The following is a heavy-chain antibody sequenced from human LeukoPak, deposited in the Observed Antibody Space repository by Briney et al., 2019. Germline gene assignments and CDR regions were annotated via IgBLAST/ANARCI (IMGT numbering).Heavy chain of an antibody. Sequence: SETLSLTCAVSGYSISSGYYWGWIRQPPGKGLEWIGSIYHSGSTYYNLSLKSRVTISVDTSKNQFSLKLSSVTAADTAVYYCARQLVPARSNWFDPWGQGTLVTVSS. D-gene: IGHD6-13*01. CDR1: GYSISSGYY. V-gene: IGHV4-38-2*01. CDR2: IYHSGST. J-gene: IGHJ5*02. CDR3: ARQLVPARSNWFDP.